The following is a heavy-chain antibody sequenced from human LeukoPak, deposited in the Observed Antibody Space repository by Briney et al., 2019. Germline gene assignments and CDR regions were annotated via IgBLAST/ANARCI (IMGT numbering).Heavy chain of an antibody. J-gene: IGHJ4*02. CDR1: GFTVSSNY. Sequence: GGSLRLSCAASGFTVSSNYMSWVRQAPGKGLEWVSVIYSGGSTYYADSVKGRFTISRDNSKNTLYLQMNSLRAEDTAVYYCARGEYYYDSSGRYFDYWGQGTLVTVSS. V-gene: IGHV3-53*01. CDR2: IYSGGST. CDR3: ARGEYYYDSSGRYFDY. D-gene: IGHD3-22*01.